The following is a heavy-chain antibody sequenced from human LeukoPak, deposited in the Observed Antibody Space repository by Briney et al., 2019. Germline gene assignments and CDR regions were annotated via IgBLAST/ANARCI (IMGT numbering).Heavy chain of an antibody. CDR3: ARGYSSGWYHDF. CDR2: INAGNGNT. J-gene: IGHJ4*02. Sequence: ASVKVSCKASGYTFTSSAIHWVRQAPGQRLEWMGYINAGNGNTKYSEKFQGSVTSTRDTSASTACMELSSLRSEDTAVYYCARGYSSGWYHDFWGQGTLVTVSS. CDR1: GYTFTSSA. D-gene: IGHD6-19*01. V-gene: IGHV1-3*01.